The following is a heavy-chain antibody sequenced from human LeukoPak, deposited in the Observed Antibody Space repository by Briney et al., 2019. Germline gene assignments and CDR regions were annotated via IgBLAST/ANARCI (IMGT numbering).Heavy chain of an antibody. CDR3: ARGVTGATIPFNWFDP. J-gene: IGHJ5*02. Sequence: GASVKVSCKASGYTFTSYGISWVRQAPGQGLEWMGGIIPIFGTANYAQKFQGRVTITADESTSTAYMELSSLRSEDTAVYYCARGVTGATIPFNWFDPWGQGTLVTVSS. CDR2: IIPIFGTA. D-gene: IGHD1-26*01. CDR1: GYTFTSYG. V-gene: IGHV1-69*13.